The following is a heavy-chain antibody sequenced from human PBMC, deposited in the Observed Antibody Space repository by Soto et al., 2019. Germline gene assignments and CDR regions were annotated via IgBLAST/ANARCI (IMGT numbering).Heavy chain of an antibody. Sequence: QVQLVQSGAEVKKPGASVKVSCKASGYTFTSYGISWVRQAPGQGLEWMGWISPYNGNTNYAQKLQGRVTMTTDTTTRTAYMELRSLRTDDTPGYCWARDEAAHTFAPWGQGILVTVSS. CDR1: GYTFTSYG. CDR3: ARDEAAHTFAP. CDR2: ISPYNGNT. J-gene: IGHJ5*02. D-gene: IGHD6-13*01. V-gene: IGHV1-18*01.